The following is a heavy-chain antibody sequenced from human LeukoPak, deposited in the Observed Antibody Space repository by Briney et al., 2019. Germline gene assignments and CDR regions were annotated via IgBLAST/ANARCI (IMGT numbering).Heavy chain of an antibody. CDR2: INWNGGST. CDR1: GFTFDDYG. V-gene: IGHV3-20*04. Sequence: GGSLRLSCAASGFTFDDYGMSWVRQALGKGLEWVSGINWNGGSTGYADSVKGRFTISRDNAKNSLYLQMNSLRAEDTALYYCARDSHDYGGNYFDYWGQGTLVTVSS. J-gene: IGHJ4*02. CDR3: ARDSHDYGGNYFDY. D-gene: IGHD4-23*01.